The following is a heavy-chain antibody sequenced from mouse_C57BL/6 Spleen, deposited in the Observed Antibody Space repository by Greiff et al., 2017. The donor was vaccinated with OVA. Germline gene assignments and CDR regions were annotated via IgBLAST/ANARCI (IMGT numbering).Heavy chain of an antibody. Sequence: EVKLMESGPGLVKPSQSLSLTCSVTGYSITSGYYWNWIRQFPGNKLEWMGYISYDGSNNYNPSLKNRISITRDTSKNQFFLKLNSVTTEDTATYYCAREGVYYYGRGGFDYWGQGTTLTVSS. V-gene: IGHV3-6*01. CDR2: ISYDGSN. CDR3: AREGVYYYGRGGFDY. CDR1: GYSITSGYY. D-gene: IGHD1-1*01. J-gene: IGHJ2*01.